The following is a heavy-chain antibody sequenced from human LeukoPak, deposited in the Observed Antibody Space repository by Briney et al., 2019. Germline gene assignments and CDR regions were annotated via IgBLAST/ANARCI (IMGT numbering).Heavy chain of an antibody. Sequence: GGSLRLSCAASGFTFSRFAMSWVRQAPGRGLEWVSAISGSSGLTYYADSVKGRFTISRDNSKNTLFLRMNSLRAEDTAVYYCARRGESTSYGDYRFDYWGQGTLVTVSS. V-gene: IGHV3-23*01. CDR1: GFTFSRFA. D-gene: IGHD4-17*01. CDR2: ISGSSGLT. J-gene: IGHJ4*02. CDR3: ARRGESTSYGDYRFDY.